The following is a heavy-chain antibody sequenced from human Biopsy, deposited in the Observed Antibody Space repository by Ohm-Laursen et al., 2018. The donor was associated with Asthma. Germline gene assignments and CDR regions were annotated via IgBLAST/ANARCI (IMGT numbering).Heavy chain of an antibody. D-gene: IGHD2-2*01. CDR1: GGTFNTYV. V-gene: IGHV1-69*13. Sequence: SVKVSCNTLGGTFNTYVIGWVRQAPGQGLEWMGGINSVFGTTTYPQKFQDRVTITADDSMSTVYMELSSLRSEDTAVYYCARKAGSCISRTCYSLDFWGQGTLVTVSS. CDR2: INSVFGTT. J-gene: IGHJ4*02. CDR3: ARKAGSCISRTCYSLDF.